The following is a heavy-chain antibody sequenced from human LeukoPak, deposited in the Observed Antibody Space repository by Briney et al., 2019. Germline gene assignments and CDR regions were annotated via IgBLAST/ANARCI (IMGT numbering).Heavy chain of an antibody. D-gene: IGHD3-22*01. Sequence: PSETLSLTCAVYGGSFSGYYWSWIRQPPGKGPEWIGEINHSGSTNYNPSLKSRVTISVDTSKNQFSLRLSSVTAADTAVYFCARGILRDYYDSSGFYHRGGVGYWGQGTLVTVSS. J-gene: IGHJ4*02. CDR3: ARGILRDYYDSSGFYHRGGVGY. V-gene: IGHV4-34*01. CDR2: INHSGST. CDR1: GGSFSGYY.